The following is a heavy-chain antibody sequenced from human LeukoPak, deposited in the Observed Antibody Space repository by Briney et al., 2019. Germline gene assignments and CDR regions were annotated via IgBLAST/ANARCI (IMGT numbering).Heavy chain of an antibody. J-gene: IGHJ4*02. D-gene: IGHD1-26*01. CDR1: GFTFSSYS. Sequence: GGSLGLSCAASGFTFSSYSMNWVRQAPGKGLEWVSSISSTGTHIYYADSVKGRFTISRNNAKNSLYLQMNSLRAEDTAVYYCARDIYGGSYYTGDYWGQGTLVTVSS. CDR2: ISSTGTHI. V-gene: IGHV3-21*01. CDR3: ARDIYGGSYYTGDY.